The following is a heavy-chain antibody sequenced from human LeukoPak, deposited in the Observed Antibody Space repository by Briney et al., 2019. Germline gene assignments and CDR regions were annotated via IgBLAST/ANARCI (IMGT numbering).Heavy chain of an antibody. V-gene: IGHV3-74*01. Sequence: GGSLSLSCAASGFTFSSYWMHWVRQAPGKGLVWVSRINSDGSSTSYADSVKGRFTISRDNAKNTLYLQMNSLRAEDTAVYYCAREYCSGGSCLGDFDYWGQGTLVTVSS. CDR1: GFTFSSYW. CDR2: INSDGSST. J-gene: IGHJ4*02. D-gene: IGHD2-15*01. CDR3: AREYCSGGSCLGDFDY.